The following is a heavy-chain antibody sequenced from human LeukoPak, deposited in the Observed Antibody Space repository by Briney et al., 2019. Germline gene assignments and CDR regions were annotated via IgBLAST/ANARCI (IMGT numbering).Heavy chain of an antibody. CDR3: ATSSWYVPGFDT. J-gene: IGHJ5*02. V-gene: IGHV4-4*09. D-gene: IGHD6-13*01. CDR2: IYTSGST. Sequence: PSEPLSLTCTVSGGSISSHYWSWIRKPPGKGLEWIAYIYTSGSTNYTPSLKSRGTISVDTSKNQFSLKLSSVTAAYTAVYYCATSSWYVPGFDTWGEGTLVTVSS. CDR1: GGSISSHY.